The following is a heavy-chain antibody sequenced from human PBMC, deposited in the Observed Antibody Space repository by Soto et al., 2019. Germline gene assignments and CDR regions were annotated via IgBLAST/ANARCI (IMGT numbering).Heavy chain of an antibody. CDR1: GGSISSYY. V-gene: IGHV4-59*01. J-gene: IGHJ4*02. Sequence: XETLSLTCTVAGGSISSYYWSWIRQPPGKGLDWIGYIYYSGSTNYNPSLKSRVTISVDTSKNQFSLKLSSVTAADTAVYYCARARVSLIYYFDYWGQGTLVTVSS. D-gene: IGHD2-8*01. CDR3: ARARVSLIYYFDY. CDR2: IYYSGST.